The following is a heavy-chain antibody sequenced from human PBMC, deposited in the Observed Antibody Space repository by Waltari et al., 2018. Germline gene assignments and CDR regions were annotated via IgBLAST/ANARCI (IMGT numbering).Heavy chain of an antibody. D-gene: IGHD6-13*01. CDR2: INSDGSST. CDR3: ARVATKTYSSPVPGRPYYYGMDV. V-gene: IGHV3-74*01. J-gene: IGHJ6*02. CDR1: GFTFSRYW. Sequence: EEQLVESGGGLVQPGESLRLSCAASGFTFSRYWMDWVRQAPGRGLVGVSRINSDGSSTIYAESVKGRFTISRDNAKNTLYVQMNRLRAEDTAVYYCARVATKTYSSPVPGRPYYYGMDVWGQGTTVTVSS.